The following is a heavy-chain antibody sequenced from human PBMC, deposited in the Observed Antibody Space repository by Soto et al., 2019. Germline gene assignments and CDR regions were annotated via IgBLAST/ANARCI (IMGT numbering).Heavy chain of an antibody. CDR2: ISSSSSYI. V-gene: IGHV3-21*01. CDR1: GFTFSSYS. Sequence: EVQLVESGGGLVQPGGSLRLSCAASGFTFSSYSMNWVRQAPGKGLEWVSSISSSSSYIYYADSIKGRFTISRDNAKNSLYLQMNSLSAEDTAVYYCARDLHCSSSRYFDYWGQGTLVTVSS. J-gene: IGHJ4*02. D-gene: IGHD6-6*01. CDR3: ARDLHCSSSRYFDY.